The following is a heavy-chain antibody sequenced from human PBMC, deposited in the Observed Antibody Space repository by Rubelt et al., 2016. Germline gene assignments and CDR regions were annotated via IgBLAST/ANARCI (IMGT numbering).Heavy chain of an antibody. CDR2: IYSRGNT. D-gene: IGHD6-6*01. CDR1: GDSISGSNYY. CDR3: TRVSKGASSSDYMGV. V-gene: IGHV4-39*01. J-gene: IGHJ6*03. Sequence: QLQMQESGPGLVKPSETLSLTCTVSGDSISGSNYYWGWIRQPPGEGLEWIGSIYSRGNTHYNPSLKSRVLISVDTSKNQCSVGLSSVTAADTAVYFCTRVSKGASSSDYMGVWGKGTTVTVSS.